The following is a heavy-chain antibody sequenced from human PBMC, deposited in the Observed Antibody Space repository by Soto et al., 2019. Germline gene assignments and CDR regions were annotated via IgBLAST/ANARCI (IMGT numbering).Heavy chain of an antibody. Sequence: SQTLSLTCAISGDSVSSNSAAWNWIRQSPSRGLEWLGRTYYRSKWYNDYAVSVKSRITINPDTSKNQFSLKLNSVTAADTAVYYCATDDYGDYYYYYGMDVWGQGTTVTVSS. J-gene: IGHJ6*02. D-gene: IGHD4-17*01. CDR1: GDSVSSNSAA. CDR2: TYYRSKWYN. CDR3: ATDDYGDYYYYYGMDV. V-gene: IGHV6-1*01.